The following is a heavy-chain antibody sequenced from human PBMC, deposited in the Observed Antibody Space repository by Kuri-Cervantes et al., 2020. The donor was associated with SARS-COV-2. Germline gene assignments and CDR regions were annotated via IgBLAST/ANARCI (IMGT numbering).Heavy chain of an antibody. V-gene: IGHV4-59*01. Sequence: SETLSLTCTVSGGSISSYYWSWIRQPPGKGLEWIGYIYYSGSTNYNPSLKSRVTISVDTSKNQFSLKLSSVTAADAAVYYCARGGYGDYLSWGQGTLVTVSS. CDR3: ARGGYGDYLS. D-gene: IGHD4-17*01. CDR1: GGSISSYY. CDR2: IYYSGST. J-gene: IGHJ5*02.